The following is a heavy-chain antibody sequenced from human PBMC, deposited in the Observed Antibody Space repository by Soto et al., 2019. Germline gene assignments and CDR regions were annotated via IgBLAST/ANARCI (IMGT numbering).Heavy chain of an antibody. CDR3: ARDLEGNYYYMDV. Sequence: QVQLVESGGGVVQPGRSLRLSCAASGFTFSSYGMHWVRQAPGKGLEWVAVIWYDGSNKYYADSVKGRFTISRDNSKNTLYLQMNSLSAEDTDVYYCARDLEGNYYYMDVWGKGTTVTVS. J-gene: IGHJ6*03. V-gene: IGHV3-33*01. CDR1: GFTFSSYG. CDR2: IWYDGSNK.